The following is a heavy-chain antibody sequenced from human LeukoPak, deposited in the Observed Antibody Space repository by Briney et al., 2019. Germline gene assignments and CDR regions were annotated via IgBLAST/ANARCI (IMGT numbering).Heavy chain of an antibody. CDR3: ATDIAYYYGSGSIWGTGY. J-gene: IGHJ4*02. V-gene: IGHV3-66*01. CDR1: GFTVSINY. CDR2: IYSGGST. D-gene: IGHD3-10*01. Sequence: PGGSLRLSCAASGFTVSINYMSWVRQAPGKGLEWVSVIYSGGSTYYADSVKGRFTISRDNSKNTLYLQMNSLRAEDTAVYYCATDIAYYYGSGSIWGTGYWGQGTLVTVSS.